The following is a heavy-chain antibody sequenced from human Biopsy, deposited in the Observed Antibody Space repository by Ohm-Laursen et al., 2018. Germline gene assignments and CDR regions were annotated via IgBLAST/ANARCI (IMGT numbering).Heavy chain of an antibody. J-gene: IGHJ1*01. CDR2: NIPILGTG. D-gene: IGHD3-9*01. CDR1: GGTFSNYG. CDR3: ATKLTGYFHH. V-gene: IGHV1-69*06. Sequence: SVKVSCKAPGGTFSNYGVKWVRQAPGQGLEWLGGNIPILGTGDYAQKFQDRDTDAADTSTSTATMEMRRLRSDDTAVYYCATKLTGYFHHWGQGTLVIVSS.